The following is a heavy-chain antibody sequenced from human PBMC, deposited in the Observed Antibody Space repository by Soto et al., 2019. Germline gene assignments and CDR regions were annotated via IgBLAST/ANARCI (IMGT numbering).Heavy chain of an antibody. CDR2: ISTYNGNT. J-gene: IGHJ4*02. CDR1: GYTFTSYD. Sequence: ASVKVSCKASGYTFTSYDINWVRQAPGQGLEWVGWISTYNGNTNYAQKVQGRVTMTTDTSTGTAYMELRSLRSDDTAVYYCARGRYCSSISCSLGVEFDSWGQGTLVTVSS. D-gene: IGHD2-2*01. CDR3: ARGRYCSSISCSLGVEFDS. V-gene: IGHV1-18*01.